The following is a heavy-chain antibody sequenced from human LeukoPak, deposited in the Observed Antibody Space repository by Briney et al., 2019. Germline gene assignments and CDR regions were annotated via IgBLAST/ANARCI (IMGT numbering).Heavy chain of an antibody. Sequence: SGGSLRLSCAASGFTFSSYSMNWVRQAPGKGLEWVSAISGSGGSTYYADSVKGRFTISRDNSKNTLYLQMNSLRAEDTAVYYXXXNSYTGGHYDSSGYYPEDYWGQGILVTVSS. CDR2: ISGSGGST. D-gene: IGHD3-22*01. CDR1: GFTFSSYS. CDR3: XXNSYTGGHYDSSGYYPEDY. J-gene: IGHJ4*02. V-gene: IGHV3-23*01.